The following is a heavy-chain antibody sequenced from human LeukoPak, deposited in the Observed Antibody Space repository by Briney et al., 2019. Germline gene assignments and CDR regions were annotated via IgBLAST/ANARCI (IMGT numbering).Heavy chain of an antibody. CDR1: GFTFDDYT. CDR3: AKVGSSGYYWDRVDY. V-gene: IGHV3-23*01. J-gene: IGHJ4*02. Sequence: GGSLRLSCAASGFTFDDYTMHWVRQAPGKGLEWVSTISGSGGSTYYADSVKGRFTISRDNSKNTLYLQMNSLRAEDTAVYYCAKVGSSGYYWDRVDYWGRGTLVTVSS. D-gene: IGHD3-22*01. CDR2: ISGSGGST.